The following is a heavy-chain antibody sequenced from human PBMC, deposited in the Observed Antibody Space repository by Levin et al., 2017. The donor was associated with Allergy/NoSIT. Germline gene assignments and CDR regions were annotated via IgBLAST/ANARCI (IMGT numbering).Heavy chain of an antibody. CDR3: AKSKDSGGDPTTAIHTCDC. Sequence: SCAASGFTFRSYGMHWVRQAPDKGLEWVAAISYDGNYQSYSDSVKGRFTISRDNSKNTLYLQMNSLRAEDMALYYCAKSKDSGGDPTTAIHTCDCWGQGTLVTVS. D-gene: IGHD2-21*02. J-gene: IGHJ4*02. V-gene: IGHV3-30*18. CDR2: ISYDGNYQ. CDR1: GFTFRSYG.